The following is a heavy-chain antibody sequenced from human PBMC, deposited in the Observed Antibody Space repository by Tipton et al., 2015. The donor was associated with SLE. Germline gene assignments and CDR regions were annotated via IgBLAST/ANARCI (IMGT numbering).Heavy chain of an antibody. CDR3: ARLHGYSYGLNWFDP. D-gene: IGHD5-24*01. CDR1: GGSVSSSSIY. J-gene: IGHJ5*02. Sequence: TLSLTCTVSGGSVSSSSIYWAWIRQPPGKGLEWIGSIYYTGTTTYFNSFLKSRVTMSVDTSKNQFSLRLTSVIAADTAVYYCARLHGYSYGLNWFDPWGQGTLISVFS. V-gene: IGHV4-39*07. CDR2: IYYTGTTT.